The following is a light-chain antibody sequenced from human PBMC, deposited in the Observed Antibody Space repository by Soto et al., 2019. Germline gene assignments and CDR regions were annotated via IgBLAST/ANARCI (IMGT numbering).Light chain of an antibody. CDR2: DDI. V-gene: IGLV2-14*01. Sequence: SVLPQPASVSGSPGQSITISCTGTSSDVGAYNHVSWYQQNPGKAPKLMIYDDIHRPSGVSYRFSGSKSGNTASLTISGFQPDDEADYYCGSYTTTSAPYVFGTGTKVTVL. CDR3: GSYTTTSAPYV. J-gene: IGLJ1*01. CDR1: SSDVGAYNH.